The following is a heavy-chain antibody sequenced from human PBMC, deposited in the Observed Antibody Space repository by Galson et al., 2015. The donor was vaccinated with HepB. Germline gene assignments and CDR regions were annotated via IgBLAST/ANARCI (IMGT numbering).Heavy chain of an antibody. J-gene: IGHJ4*02. V-gene: IGHV3-21*01. CDR3: AREGYHDILTGYYEY. D-gene: IGHD3-9*01. Sequence: SLRLSCAASGFTFSSYSMNWVRQAPGKGLEWVSSISSSSSYIYYADSVKGRFTISRDNAKNSLYLQMNSLRAEDTAVYYCAREGYHDILTGYYEYWGQGTLVTVSS. CDR2: ISSSSSYI. CDR1: GFTFSSYS.